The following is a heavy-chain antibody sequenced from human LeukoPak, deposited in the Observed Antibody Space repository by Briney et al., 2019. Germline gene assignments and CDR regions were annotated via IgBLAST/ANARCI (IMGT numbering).Heavy chain of an antibody. J-gene: IGHJ4*02. V-gene: IGHV3-48*04. CDR2: ISSSGSTI. Sequence: GGSLRLSCAASGFTFSSYSMNWVRQAPGKGLEWVSYISSSGSTIYYADSVKGRFTISRDNAKNSLYLQMNSLRAEDTALYYCARDRTLWFGELLPNEYYFDYWGQGTLVTVSS. CDR1: GFTFSSYS. CDR3: ARDRTLWFGELLPNEYYFDY. D-gene: IGHD3-10*01.